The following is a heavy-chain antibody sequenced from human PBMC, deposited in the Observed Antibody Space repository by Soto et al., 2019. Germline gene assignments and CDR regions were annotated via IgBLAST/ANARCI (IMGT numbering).Heavy chain of an antibody. D-gene: IGHD1-7*01. J-gene: IGHJ5*02. CDR1: GYTFTGYY. CDR3: ARGGITGTPGYWFDP. V-gene: IGHV1-2*04. CDR2: INPNSGGT. Sequence: ASVKVSCKASGYTFTGYYMHWVRQAPGQGLERMGWINPNSGGTNYAQKFQGWVTMTRDTSISTAYMELSRLRSDDTAVDYCARGGITGTPGYWFDPWGQGTLVTVSS.